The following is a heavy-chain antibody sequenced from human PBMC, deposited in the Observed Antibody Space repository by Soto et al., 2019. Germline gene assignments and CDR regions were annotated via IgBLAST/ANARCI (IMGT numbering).Heavy chain of an antibody. D-gene: IGHD3-22*01. V-gene: IGHV4-38-2*02. CDR3: ARDSSGYNWFDP. J-gene: IGHJ5*02. Sequence: SETLSHTCAVSGNSISSGYFWGWIRQPPGKGLEWIGTVYHSGITYYNPALKSRVTISVDTSKNLFSLKLRSVTAADTAVYYCARDSSGYNWFDPWGQGTLVTVSS. CDR1: GNSISSGYF. CDR2: VYHSGIT.